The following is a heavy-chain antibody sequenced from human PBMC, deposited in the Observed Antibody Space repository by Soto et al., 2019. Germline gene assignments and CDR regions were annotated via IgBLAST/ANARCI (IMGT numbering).Heavy chain of an antibody. J-gene: IGHJ4*02. CDR3: AKVAPMSDYVGEFDF. Sequence: GSLRLSCAASGFTFSSYAMNWVRQAPGKGLEWVSAISGSGDSTHYADSVKGRFTISRDNSKNTLYLQMNSLRAEDTAVYYCAKVAPMSDYVGEFDFWGQGTLVTVSS. D-gene: IGHD4-17*01. V-gene: IGHV3-23*01. CDR1: GFTFSSYA. CDR2: ISGSGDST.